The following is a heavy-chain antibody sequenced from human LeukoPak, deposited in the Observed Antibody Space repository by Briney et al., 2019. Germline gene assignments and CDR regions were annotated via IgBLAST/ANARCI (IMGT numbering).Heavy chain of an antibody. J-gene: IGHJ6*03. CDR3: ARHSNPYYYYYYMDV. D-gene: IGHD2-8*01. CDR1: GYSISSGYH. CDR2: IYHSGST. V-gene: IGHV4-38-2*02. Sequence: PSETLSLTCTVSGYSISSGYHWGWIRQPPGKGLEWIGSIYHSGSTYYNPSLKSRVTISVDTSKNQFSLKLSSVTAADTAVYYCARHSNPYYYYYYMDVWGKGTTVTISS.